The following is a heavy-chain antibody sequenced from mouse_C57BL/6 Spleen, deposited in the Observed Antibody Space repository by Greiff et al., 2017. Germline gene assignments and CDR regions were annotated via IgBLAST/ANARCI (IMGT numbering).Heavy chain of an antibody. J-gene: IGHJ2*01. CDR1: GYTFTSYG. D-gene: IGHD2-2*01. Sequence: QVQLQQSGAELARPGASVKLSCKASGYTFTSYGISWVKQRTGQGLEWIGEIYPRSGNTYYNEKFKGKATLTVDKSSSTAYMQLSSLTSEDSAVYDGAIRGGYDPYYLDYWGQGTTLTVSS. CDR3: AIRGGYDPYYLDY. V-gene: IGHV1-81*01. CDR2: IYPRSGNT.